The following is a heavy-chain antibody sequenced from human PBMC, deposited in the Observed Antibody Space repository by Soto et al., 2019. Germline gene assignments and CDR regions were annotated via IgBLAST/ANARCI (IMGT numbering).Heavy chain of an antibody. CDR3: ACEVGSSCYYDAGWFDP. Sequence: QVQLVQSGAEVKKPGSSVKVSCKASGGTFSSYAISWVRQAPGQGLEWMGGIIPIFGTANYAQKFQGRVTITADESTSTAYMELSSLRSEDTAVYYCACEVGSSCYYDAGWFDPWGQGTLVTVSS. CDR2: IIPIFGTA. CDR1: GGTFSSYA. V-gene: IGHV1-69*01. J-gene: IGHJ5*02. D-gene: IGHD3-22*01.